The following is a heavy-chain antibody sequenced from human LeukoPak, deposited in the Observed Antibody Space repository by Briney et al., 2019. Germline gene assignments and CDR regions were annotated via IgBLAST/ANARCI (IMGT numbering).Heavy chain of an antibody. CDR3: ARVSDTMIVFDY. CDR2: INHSGGT. V-gene: IGHV4-34*01. Sequence: SEXXSLTCAVYGGSLSGYYWSWIRQPPGKGLEGIGEINHSGGTSYNPSLKSRVTISIDTSKNQFSLKLTSVAAADTAVYYCARVSDTMIVFDYWGQGTLVTVSS. CDR1: GGSLSGYY. D-gene: IGHD3-22*01. J-gene: IGHJ4*02.